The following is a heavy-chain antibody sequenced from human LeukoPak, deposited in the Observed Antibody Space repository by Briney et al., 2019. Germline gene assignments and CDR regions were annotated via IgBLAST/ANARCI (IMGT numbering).Heavy chain of an antibody. CDR2: IIPIFGTA. V-gene: IGHV1-69*05. D-gene: IGHD2-2*01. CDR3: AREFRVGVLVPAAQSKDDY. Sequence: SVKVSCKASGGTFSSYAISWVRQAPGQGLEWMGRIIPIFGTANYAQKFQGRVTITTDESTSTAYMELSSLRSEDTAVYYCAREFRVGVLVPAAQSKDDYWGQGTLVTVSS. CDR1: GGTFSSYA. J-gene: IGHJ4*02.